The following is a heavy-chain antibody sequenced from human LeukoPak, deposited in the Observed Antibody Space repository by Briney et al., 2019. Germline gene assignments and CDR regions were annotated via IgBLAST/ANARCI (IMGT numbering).Heavy chain of an antibody. CDR3: ARDDLTGYSYGNWFDP. CDR2: IYTSWST. Sequence: SETLSLTCTVSGGSISSYYWSWIRQPAGKGLECIGRIYTSWSTNYNPSLKSRVTMSVDTSKNQFSLKLSSVTAAATAVYYCARDDLTGYSYGNWFDPWGQGTLVTVSS. CDR1: GGSISSYY. J-gene: IGHJ5*02. V-gene: IGHV4-4*07. D-gene: IGHD5-18*01.